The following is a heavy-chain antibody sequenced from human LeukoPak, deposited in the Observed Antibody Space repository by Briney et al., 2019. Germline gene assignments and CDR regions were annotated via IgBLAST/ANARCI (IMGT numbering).Heavy chain of an antibody. CDR1: GFTFSSYA. CDR2: VSGTGLTT. V-gene: IGHV3-23*01. J-gene: IGHJ4*02. CDR3: AKELMGFDY. Sequence: PGGSLRLSCAASGFTFSSYAMSWVRRAPGKGLEWVSAVSGTGLTTYYADSVKSRFIVSRDNSKNTVYLQMNSLRGEDAAVYYCAKELMGFDYWGQGTLVTVSS. D-gene: IGHD2-8*01.